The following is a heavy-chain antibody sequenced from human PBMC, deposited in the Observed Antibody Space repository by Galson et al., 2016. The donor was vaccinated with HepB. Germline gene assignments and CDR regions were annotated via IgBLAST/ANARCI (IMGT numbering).Heavy chain of an antibody. J-gene: IGHJ4*02. D-gene: IGHD3-9*01. CDR2: ISYDGSNK. Sequence: SLRLSCAASGFTFSSYGMHWVRQAPGKGLGWVAVISYDGSNKYYADSVRGRFTISRDNSKNTLFLQMNSLRAEDTAVYYCAKNDILAGYSAFDYWGQGTLVTVSS. CDR1: GFTFSSYG. V-gene: IGHV3-30*18. CDR3: AKNDILAGYSAFDY.